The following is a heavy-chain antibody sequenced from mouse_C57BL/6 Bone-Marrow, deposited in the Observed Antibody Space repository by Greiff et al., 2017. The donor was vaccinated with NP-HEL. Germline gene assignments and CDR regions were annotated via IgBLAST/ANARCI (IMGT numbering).Heavy chain of an antibody. CDR1: GFNIKDDY. CDR3: TTRGNPPMDY. Sequence: EVQVVESGAELVRPGASVKLSCTASGFNIKDDYMHWVKQRPEQGLEWIGWIDPENGDTEYASKFQGKATITADTSSNTAYLQLSSLTSEDTAVYYCTTRGNPPMDYGGQGTSVTVSS. V-gene: IGHV14-4*01. J-gene: IGHJ4*01. CDR2: IDPENGDT. D-gene: IGHD2-1*01.